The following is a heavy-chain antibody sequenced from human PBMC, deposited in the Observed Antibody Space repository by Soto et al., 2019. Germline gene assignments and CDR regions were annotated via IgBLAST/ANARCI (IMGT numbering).Heavy chain of an antibody. V-gene: IGHV1-18*01. CDR1: GYTFTSDG. CDR2: ISAYNGNT. D-gene: IGHD1-26*01. CDR3: ARLSTQELPAFPPVWFDP. Sequence: ASVKLSCKASGYTFTSDGIIWFRHARGQGLEWMGLISAYNGNTNYEQKLQGRVTMTTDTSTSTAYMELRSLTYDDTAVYYCARLSTQELPAFPPVWFDPWGQGTLVTVSS. J-gene: IGHJ5*02.